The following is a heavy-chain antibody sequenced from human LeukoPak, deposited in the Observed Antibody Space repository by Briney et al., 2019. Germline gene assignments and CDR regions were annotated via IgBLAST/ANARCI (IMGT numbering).Heavy chain of an antibody. Sequence: PSETLSLTCTVSGGSISSGGYYWSWIRQDPGKGLEWIGYIYYSGSTYYNPSLKSRVTISVDTSKNQFSLKLSSVTAADTAVYYCARDGPVGANYYYYYMDVWGKGTTVTVSS. CDR2: IYYSGST. J-gene: IGHJ6*03. CDR3: ARDGPVGANYYYYYMDV. D-gene: IGHD1-26*01. V-gene: IGHV4-31*03. CDR1: GGSISSGGYY.